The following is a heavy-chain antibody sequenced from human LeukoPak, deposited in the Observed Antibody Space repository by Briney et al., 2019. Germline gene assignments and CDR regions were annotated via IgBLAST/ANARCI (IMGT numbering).Heavy chain of an antibody. D-gene: IGHD6-13*01. J-gene: IGHJ4*02. V-gene: IGHV4-39*01. CDR3: ARRIAAAGRIFDY. CDR2: IYYSGST. Sequence: TSETLSLTCTVSGGSISSSSYYWGWIRQPPGKGLEWIGSIYYSGSTYYNPSLKSRVTISVDTSKNQFSLKLSSVTAADTAVYYCARRIAAAGRIFDYWGQGTLVTVSS. CDR1: GGSISSSSYY.